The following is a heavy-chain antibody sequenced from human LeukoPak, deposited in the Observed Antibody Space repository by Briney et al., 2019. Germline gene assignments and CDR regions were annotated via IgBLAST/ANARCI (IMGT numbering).Heavy chain of an antibody. CDR2: FNHSGST. Sequence: SETLSLTCAVYGGSFSGYYWSWIRQPPGKGLEWIGEFNHSGSTNYNPSLKSRVTISVDTSKNQFSLKLSSVTAADTAVYYCARYIVGGGFAMYYFDYWGQGTLVTVSS. D-gene: IGHD3-16*01. CDR3: ARYIVGGGFAMYYFDY. CDR1: GGSFSGYY. J-gene: IGHJ4*02. V-gene: IGHV4-34*01.